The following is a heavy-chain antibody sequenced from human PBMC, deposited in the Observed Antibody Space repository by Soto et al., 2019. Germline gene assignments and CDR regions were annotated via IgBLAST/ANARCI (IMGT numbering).Heavy chain of an antibody. CDR1: GFTSGNYG. D-gene: IGHD2-2*01. V-gene: IGHV3-33*01. J-gene: IGHJ6*02. CDR2: IWHDGSDK. Sequence: PGGSLRLSCAVSGFTSGNYGFHWVRQAPGKGLEWVAVIWHDGSDKFYAESVKGRFTVSRDNAKNMLYLQMNSLRAEDTAVYYCARDPNIVLVPAALRSYYYYYGMDVWGQGTTVTVSS. CDR3: ARDPNIVLVPAALRSYYYYYGMDV.